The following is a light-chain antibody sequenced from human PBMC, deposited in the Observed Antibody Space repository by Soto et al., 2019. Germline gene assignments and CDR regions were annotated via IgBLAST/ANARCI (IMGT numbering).Light chain of an antibody. CDR3: QQYHNWPPIT. Sequence: EIVLTQSPATLSVSPGERATLSCRASQSVSSNLSWHQQKLGQAPRVLIYGASTRATGIPARFSGSGSGTEFTLTISNLQSEDFAVYFCQQYHNWPPITFGQGTRLEI. V-gene: IGKV3D-15*01. CDR1: QSVSSN. CDR2: GAS. J-gene: IGKJ5*01.